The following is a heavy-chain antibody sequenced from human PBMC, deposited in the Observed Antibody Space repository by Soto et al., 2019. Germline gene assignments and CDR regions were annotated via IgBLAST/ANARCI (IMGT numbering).Heavy chain of an antibody. CDR2: IYYSGST. CDR3: ARTQRGYSGYIFDY. D-gene: IGHD5-12*01. J-gene: IGHJ4*02. V-gene: IGHV4-59*01. CDR1: GGSISSYY. Sequence: PSETLSLTCTVSGGSISSYYWSWIRQPPGKGLEWIGYIYYSGSTNYNPSLKSRVTISVDTSKNQFSLKLSSVTAADTAVYYCARTQRGYSGYIFDYWGQGTLVTVSS.